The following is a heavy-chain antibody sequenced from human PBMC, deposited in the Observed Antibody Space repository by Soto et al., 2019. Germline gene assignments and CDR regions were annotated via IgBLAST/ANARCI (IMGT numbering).Heavy chain of an antibody. J-gene: IGHJ4*02. CDR3: AKGSAGHYDSGTLLD. V-gene: IGHV3-30-3*01. D-gene: IGHD3-10*01. CDR2: LSNDGVNG. Sequence: QVQVVESGGGVVQPGRSLRLSCAASGFTFSNYAMHWVRLAPGKGLAWVAVLSNDGVNGYYADSMKGRFTISRDNSKNTVYLQMNSLRAEDTAVYYCAKGSAGHYDSGTLLDWGQGTLVTVSS. CDR1: GFTFSNYA.